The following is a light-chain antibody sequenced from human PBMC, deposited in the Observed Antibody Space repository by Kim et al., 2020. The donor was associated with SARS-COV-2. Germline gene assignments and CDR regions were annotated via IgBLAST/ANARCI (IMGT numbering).Light chain of an antibody. CDR3: QQYNNWPLT. V-gene: IGKV3-15*01. J-gene: IGKJ4*01. CDR2: GAS. CDR1: QSVRSN. Sequence: EIVMTQSPGTLSVSPGERATLSCSASQSVRSNLAWYQQKPGQAPRLLIYGASTRATGIPARFSGSGSGTEFTLTISSLQSEDLAVYYCQQYNNWPLTFGGGTKVDIK.